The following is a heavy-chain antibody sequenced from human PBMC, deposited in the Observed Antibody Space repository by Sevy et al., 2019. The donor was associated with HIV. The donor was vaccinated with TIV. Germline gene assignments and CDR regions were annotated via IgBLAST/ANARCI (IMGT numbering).Heavy chain of an antibody. Sequence: SETLSLTCTVSGGYISSNNYYWGWIRQPPGKGLEWIGSIYYSGSAYYNPSLKSRVTISVDTSKNQFSRKVSSVTAADTALYYCARLTIFGVVTDNWFDPWGQGTLVTVSS. CDR3: ARLTIFGVVTDNWFDP. D-gene: IGHD3-3*01. CDR1: GGYISSNNYY. J-gene: IGHJ5*02. CDR2: IYYSGSA. V-gene: IGHV4-39*01.